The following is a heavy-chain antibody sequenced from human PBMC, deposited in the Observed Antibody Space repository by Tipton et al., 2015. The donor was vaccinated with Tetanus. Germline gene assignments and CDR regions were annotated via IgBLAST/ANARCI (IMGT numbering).Heavy chain of an antibody. CDR3: ARHAGAGATIWGTDY. CDR2: ISYSGST. V-gene: IGHV4-59*08. CDR1: GGSITNYY. D-gene: IGHD3-9*01. J-gene: IGHJ4*02. Sequence: TLSLTCTVSGGSITNYYWSWIRQPPGKGLEWIGYISYSGSTNPNPSLKSRVTISVDASKNQFSLELTSVTAADTAVYYCARHAGAGATIWGTDYWGQGTLVTVSS.